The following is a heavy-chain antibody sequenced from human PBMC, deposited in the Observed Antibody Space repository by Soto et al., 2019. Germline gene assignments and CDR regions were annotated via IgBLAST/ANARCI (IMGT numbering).Heavy chain of an antibody. J-gene: IGHJ4*02. Sequence: SETLSLTCAVYGESFRDYHWSWIRQSPGKGLEWIGEINHSGSTNYNPSLKSRVTISVDTSKNQFSLKLSSVTAAETAVYYCARVPDYWGQGTLVTVSS. CDR1: GESFRDYH. V-gene: IGHV4-34*01. CDR3: ARVPDY. CDR2: INHSGST.